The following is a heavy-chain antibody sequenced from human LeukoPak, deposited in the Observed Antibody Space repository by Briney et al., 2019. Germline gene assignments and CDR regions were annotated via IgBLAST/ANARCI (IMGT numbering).Heavy chain of an antibody. CDR2: INHSGST. J-gene: IGHJ4*02. Sequence: SETLSLTCAVYGGSFSGYYWSWIRQPPGKGLEWIGEINHSGSTNYNPSLKSRVTISVDTSKNQFSLKLSSVTAADTAVYYCAKTGLGELGGWGQGTLVTVSS. D-gene: IGHD3-10*01. CDR3: AKTGLGELGG. CDR1: GGSFSGYY. V-gene: IGHV4-34*01.